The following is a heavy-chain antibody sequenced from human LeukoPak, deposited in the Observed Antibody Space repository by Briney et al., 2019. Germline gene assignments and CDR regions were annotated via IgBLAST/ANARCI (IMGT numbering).Heavy chain of an antibody. CDR3: AKDGLYFDGSTHIYYFDS. Sequence: GGSLRLSCAASGFTFSRYALHWVRQAPGKGLEWVSSITYNGAATYYLDSVKARFTISRDNSRSTLYLQMDSLTAEDTALYYCAKDGLYFDGSTHIYYFDSWGQGTLVAVSS. CDR1: GFTFSRYA. CDR2: ITYNGAAT. D-gene: IGHD3-9*01. V-gene: IGHV3-23*01. J-gene: IGHJ4*02.